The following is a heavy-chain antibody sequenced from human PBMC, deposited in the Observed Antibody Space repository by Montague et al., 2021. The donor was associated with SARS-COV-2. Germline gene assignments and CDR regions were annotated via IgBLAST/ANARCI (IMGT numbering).Heavy chain of an antibody. V-gene: IGHV6-1*01. CDR1: GDSVSSNSAT. J-gene: IGHJ6*02. Sequence: CAISGDSVSSNSATWNWVRQSPSRGLEWLGRTYYRSKWCNDYAVSVRGRVTINPDTSKNQFSLQLNSVTPEDTAIYYCTSGREGNYNVMDVWGQGTTVTVPS. CDR2: TYYRSKWCN. CDR3: TSGREGNYNVMDV. D-gene: IGHD1-1*01.